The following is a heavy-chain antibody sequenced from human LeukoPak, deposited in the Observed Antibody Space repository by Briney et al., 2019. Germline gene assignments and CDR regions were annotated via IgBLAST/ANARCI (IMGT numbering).Heavy chain of an antibody. CDR2: INHSGST. V-gene: IGHV4-34*01. Sequence: SETLSLTCAVYGGSFSGYYWSWIRQPPGKGLEWIGKINHSGSTNYNPSLKSRVTISVDTSKNQFSLKLSSVTAADTAVYYCARHFAPQYYYGSGKATNWFDPWGQGTLVTVSS. J-gene: IGHJ5*02. D-gene: IGHD3-10*01. CDR1: GGSFSGYY. CDR3: ARHFAPQYYYGSGKATNWFDP.